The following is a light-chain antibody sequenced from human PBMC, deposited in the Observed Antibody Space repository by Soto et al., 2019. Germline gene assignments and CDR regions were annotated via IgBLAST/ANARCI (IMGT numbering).Light chain of an antibody. CDR1: QSVSSNY. CDR3: QQYGISPPT. Sequence: EIVLTQSPGTLSLSPGERATLSCRASQSVSSNYLAWYQRKPGQAPRLLIYGASSRATGIPTRFSGSGSGTDFPLTITRLEPEDFAVYYCQQYGISPPTFGQGTKVEIK. J-gene: IGKJ1*01. CDR2: GAS. V-gene: IGKV3-20*01.